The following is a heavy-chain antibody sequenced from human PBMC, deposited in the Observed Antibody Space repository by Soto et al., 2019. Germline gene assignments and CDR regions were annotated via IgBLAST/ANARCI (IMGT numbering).Heavy chain of an antibody. CDR3: ARGGSYTAGGRYDS. CDR1: GDSVSSNSAT. D-gene: IGHD5-18*01. CDR2: TYYRSKWYN. J-gene: IGHJ4*02. Sequence: SQTLSLTCAISGDSVSSNSATWNWIRQSPSRGLEWLGRTYYRSKWYNDFAVSVRSRITISPDTSKNQFSLPLNSVTPDDTAVSSCARGGSYTAGGRYDSWGRGPLITFSS. V-gene: IGHV6-1*01.